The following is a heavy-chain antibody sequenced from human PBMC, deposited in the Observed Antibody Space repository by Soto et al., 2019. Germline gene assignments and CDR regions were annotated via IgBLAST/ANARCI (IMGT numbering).Heavy chain of an antibody. Sequence: LRLSCAASGFTFSSYAMHWVRQAPGKGLEWVAVISYDGSNKYYADSVKGRFTISRDNSKNTLYLQMNSLRAEDTAVYYCAAYCSGGSCYQTNDYWGQGTLVTVSS. V-gene: IGHV3-30-3*01. D-gene: IGHD2-15*01. CDR3: AAYCSGGSCYQTNDY. J-gene: IGHJ4*02. CDR1: GFTFSSYA. CDR2: ISYDGSNK.